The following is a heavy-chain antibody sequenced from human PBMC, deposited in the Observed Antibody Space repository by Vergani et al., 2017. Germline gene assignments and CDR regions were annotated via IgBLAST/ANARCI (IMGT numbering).Heavy chain of an antibody. CDR1: GFTFGDYA. J-gene: IGHJ5*02. Sequence: EVQLVESGGGLVKPGRSLRLSCTASGFTFGDYAMSWFRQAPGKGLEWVGFVRSKAYGGTTEYAASVKGRFTISRDDSKSIAYLQMNSLKTEDTAVYYCTRDDYVWEPTLRGRWFDPWGQGTLVTVSS. CDR3: TRDDYVWEPTLRGRWFDP. D-gene: IGHD3-16*01. V-gene: IGHV3-49*05. CDR2: VRSKAYGGTT.